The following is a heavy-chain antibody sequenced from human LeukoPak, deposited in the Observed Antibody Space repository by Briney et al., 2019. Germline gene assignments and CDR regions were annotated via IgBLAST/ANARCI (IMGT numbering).Heavy chain of an antibody. Sequence: GGSLRLSCAASGFTFSSYGMHWVRQAPGKGLEWVAFIRYDGSNKYYADSVKGRFTISRDNSKNTLYLQMNSLRAEDTAVYYCAKDRGTMVRGVLPTFDYWGQGTLVTVSS. CDR3: AKDRGTMVRGVLPTFDY. CDR2: IRYDGSNK. V-gene: IGHV3-30*02. D-gene: IGHD3-10*01. CDR1: GFTFSSYG. J-gene: IGHJ4*02.